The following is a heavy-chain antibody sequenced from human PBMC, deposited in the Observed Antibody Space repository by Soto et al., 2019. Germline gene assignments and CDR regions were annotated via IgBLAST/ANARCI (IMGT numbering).Heavy chain of an antibody. J-gene: IGHJ4*02. V-gene: IGHV3-7*01. CDR2: IKQDGSEK. D-gene: IGHD2-8*01. CDR3: ARVLLGYCTNGVCSPGQYFDY. CDR1: GLNFINHL. Sequence: PGVSMIVSCAASGLNFINHLMSWVSQTTGKGLEWVANIKQDGSEKYYVDSVKGRFTISRDNAKNSLYLQMNSLRAEDTAVYYCARVLLGYCTNGVCSPGQYFDYWGQGTLVTVSS.